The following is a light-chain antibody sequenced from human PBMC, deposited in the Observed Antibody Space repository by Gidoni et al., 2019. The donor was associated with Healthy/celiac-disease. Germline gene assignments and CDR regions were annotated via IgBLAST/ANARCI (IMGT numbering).Light chain of an antibody. J-gene: IGLJ3*02. Sequence: QSVLTQLLSASGTPGQRVTISCSGSSSNIGSNYVYWYQQLPGTAPKLLIYRNNQRPSGVPDRFSGSKSGTSASLAISGLRSEDEADYYCAAWDDSPSGHWVFGGGTKLTVL. CDR2: RNN. CDR1: SSNIGSNY. CDR3: AAWDDSPSGHWV. V-gene: IGLV1-47*01.